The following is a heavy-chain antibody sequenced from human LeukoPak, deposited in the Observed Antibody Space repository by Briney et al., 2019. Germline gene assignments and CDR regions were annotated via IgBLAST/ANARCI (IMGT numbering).Heavy chain of an antibody. CDR3: ARESVGALDHDAFDI. CDR2: IYTSGST. Sequence: PSETLSLTCTVSGGSISSYYWSWIRQPAGKGLEWIGRIYTSGSTNYNPSLKSRVTMSVDTSKNQFSLKLSSATAADTAVYYCARESVGALDHDAFDIWGQGTMVTVSS. J-gene: IGHJ3*02. CDR1: GGSISSYY. V-gene: IGHV4-4*07. D-gene: IGHD1-26*01.